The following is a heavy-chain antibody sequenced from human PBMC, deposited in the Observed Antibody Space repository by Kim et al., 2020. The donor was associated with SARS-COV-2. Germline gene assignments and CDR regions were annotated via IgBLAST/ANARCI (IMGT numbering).Heavy chain of an antibody. CDR3: ARGGGLYYYGMDV. Sequence: YAVSVKSRITINPDTSKNQFSLQLNSVTPEDTAVYYCARGGGLYYYGMDVWGQGTTVTVSS. D-gene: IGHD3-16*01. J-gene: IGHJ6*02. V-gene: IGHV6-1*01.